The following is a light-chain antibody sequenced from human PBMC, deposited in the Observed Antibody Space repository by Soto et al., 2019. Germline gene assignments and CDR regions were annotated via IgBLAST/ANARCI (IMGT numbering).Light chain of an antibody. J-gene: IGKJ2*01. CDR1: QSVSSN. V-gene: IGKV3-15*01. CDR2: GAS. CDR3: QQYNNWPPYT. Sequence: EIVMTQSPATLSVSPGERATLSCRASQSVSSNLAWYQQKPGQAPRLLIYGASTRATGIPARFSGSGSGTEFPLTISGLQSEDFAVYYCQQYNNWPPYTLGQGTKLEIK.